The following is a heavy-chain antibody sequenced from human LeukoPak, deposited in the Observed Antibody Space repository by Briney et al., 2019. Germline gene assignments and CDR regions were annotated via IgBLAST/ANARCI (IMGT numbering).Heavy chain of an antibody. CDR2: IYYTGSI. J-gene: IGHJ4*02. CDR1: GDSITNSRYY. Sequence: PSETLSLTCTVSGDSITNSRYYWGWIRQPPGKGLEWIGSIYYTGSIHDNPSLTSRVTISLDTSKNQLSLKLSSVTAADTAVYFCARRKIMKYYFDLWGQGTLVTVSS. D-gene: IGHD3-16*01. V-gene: IGHV4-39*01. CDR3: ARRKIMKYYFDL.